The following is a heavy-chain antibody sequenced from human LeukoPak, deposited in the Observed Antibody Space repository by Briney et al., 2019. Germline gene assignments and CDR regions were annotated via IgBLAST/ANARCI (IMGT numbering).Heavy chain of an antibody. Sequence: PGGSLRLSCAASGFIFSNYAMGWVRQAPGKGLEWVSLISGSGGGTYFADSVKGRFTIPRDNSKNTLHLQMDGLRAEDTAIYYCAPDLRGSAWSLDDWGQGTLVTVSS. D-gene: IGHD6-13*01. V-gene: IGHV3-23*01. CDR3: APDLRGSAWSLDD. J-gene: IGHJ4*02. CDR2: ISGSGGGT. CDR1: GFIFSNYA.